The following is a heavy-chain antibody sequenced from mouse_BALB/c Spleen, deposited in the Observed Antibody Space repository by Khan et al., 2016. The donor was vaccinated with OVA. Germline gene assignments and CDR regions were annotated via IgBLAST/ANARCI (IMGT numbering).Heavy chain of an antibody. J-gene: IGHJ2*01. CDR2: IWAGGST. V-gene: IGHV2-9*02. D-gene: IGHD1-3*01. Sequence: VQLQESGPGLVAPSQSLSITCTVSGFSLTSYGVHWVRQPPGKGLEWLGVIWAGGSTNYNSALMSRLSISKDNSKSQLFLKMNSRQTDDTAMYYCARLEDIWGQGTTLTVSS. CDR1: GFSLTSYG. CDR3: ARLEDI.